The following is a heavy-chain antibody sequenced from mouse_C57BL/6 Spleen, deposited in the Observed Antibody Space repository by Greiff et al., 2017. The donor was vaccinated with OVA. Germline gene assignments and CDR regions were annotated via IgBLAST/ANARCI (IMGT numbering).Heavy chain of an antibody. Sequence: EVQVVESGEGLVKPGGSLKLSCAASGFTFSSYAMSWVRQTPEKRLEWVAYISSGGDYISSADTVKGRFTISRDNARNTLYLQMSSLKSEDTAMYYCTRGTTVVATPYYAMDYWGQGTSVTVSS. J-gene: IGHJ4*01. D-gene: IGHD1-1*01. V-gene: IGHV5-9-1*02. CDR3: TRGTTVVATPYYAMDY. CDR2: ISSGGDYI. CDR1: GFTFSSYA.